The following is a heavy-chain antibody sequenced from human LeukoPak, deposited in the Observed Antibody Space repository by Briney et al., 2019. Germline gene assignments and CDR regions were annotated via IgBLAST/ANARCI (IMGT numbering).Heavy chain of an antibody. Sequence: SETLSLTCAVYGGSFSGYYWSWIRQPPGKGLEWIGEINHSGSTNYNPSLKSRVTISVDTSKNQFSLKLSSVTAADTAVYYCARGWFRRIVVVITRGGFDYWGRGTLVTVSS. CDR2: INHSGST. D-gene: IGHD3-22*01. J-gene: IGHJ4*02. CDR1: GGSFSGYY. CDR3: ARGWFRRIVVVITRGGFDY. V-gene: IGHV4-34*01.